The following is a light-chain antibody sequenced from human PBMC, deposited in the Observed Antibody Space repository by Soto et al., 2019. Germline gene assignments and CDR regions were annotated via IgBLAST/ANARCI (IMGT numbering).Light chain of an antibody. CDR3: QQYDTYPLT. CDR2: MAS. J-gene: IGKJ4*01. CDR1: QSISNW. V-gene: IGKV1-5*03. Sequence: DIQMTQSPSTLSASVGDRVTITCRASQSISNWLAWYQQTPGKAPKLLLYMASSLESGVPSRFSGSGSGTEFTLTIRSLQPDDSATYYCQQYDTYPLTFGGGTKLEIK.